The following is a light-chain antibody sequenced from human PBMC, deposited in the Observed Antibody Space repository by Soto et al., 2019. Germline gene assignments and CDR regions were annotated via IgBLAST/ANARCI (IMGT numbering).Light chain of an antibody. CDR1: QSISSW. CDR3: LQYDSYSWT. J-gene: IGKJ1*01. Sequence: DIQMPQSPSTLSASVGDRVTITCRASQSISSWLAWYQQKPGKAPKVLIHKASSLESGVPSRFIGSGSGTEFTLTISSLQPDDFATYYCLQYDSYSWTFGQGTKVEIK. CDR2: KAS. V-gene: IGKV1-5*03.